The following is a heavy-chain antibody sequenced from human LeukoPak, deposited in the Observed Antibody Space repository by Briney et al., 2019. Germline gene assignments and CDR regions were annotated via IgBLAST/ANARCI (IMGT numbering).Heavy chain of an antibody. CDR1: GGTFSSYT. J-gene: IGHJ4*02. CDR3: ARGYDVGDYVPFNY. D-gene: IGHD4-17*01. CDR2: IIPILRST. V-gene: IGHV1-69*16. Sequence: SVKVSCKASGGTFSSYTVTWVRQAPGQGLEWMGGIIPILRSTNFAQKFQGRVTITADELTSSVYMEMSSLTSEDTAVYYCARGYDVGDYVPFNYWGQGTLVTVSS.